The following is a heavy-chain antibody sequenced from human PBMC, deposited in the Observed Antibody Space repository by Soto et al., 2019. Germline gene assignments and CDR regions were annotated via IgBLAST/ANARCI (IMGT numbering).Heavy chain of an antibody. CDR2: IIPIFGTA. D-gene: IGHD6-6*01. V-gene: IGHV1-69*13. Sequence: SVKVSCKASGYTFTSYGISWVRQAPGQGLEWMGGIIPIFGTANYAQKFQGRVTITADESTSTAYMELSSLRSEDTAVYYCARYGSSYYYGMDVWGQGTTVTVSS. CDR3: ARYGSSYYYGMDV. CDR1: GYTFTSYG. J-gene: IGHJ6*02.